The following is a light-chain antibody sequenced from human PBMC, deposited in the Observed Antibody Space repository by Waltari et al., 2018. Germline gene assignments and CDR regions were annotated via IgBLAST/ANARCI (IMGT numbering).Light chain of an antibody. CDR3: SSYGGRNNLI. J-gene: IGLJ2*01. CDR1: SSDIGDYNF. Sequence: QSALTQPPSPSGSPGPSVTLSCTGTSSDIGDYNFVSWYQQHPGKAPKLMIYEVSKRPSGVPDRFSGSKSGYTASLTVSGLQAEDEAEYYCSSYGGRNNLIFGGGTKLTVL. V-gene: IGLV2-8*01. CDR2: EVS.